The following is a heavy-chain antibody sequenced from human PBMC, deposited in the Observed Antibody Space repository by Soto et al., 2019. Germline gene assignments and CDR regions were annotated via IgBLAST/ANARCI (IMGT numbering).Heavy chain of an antibody. CDR1: GFTFSSYG. J-gene: IGHJ6*02. CDR3: AKEGRREMATNDCYYYGMDV. D-gene: IGHD5-12*01. CDR2: ISYDGSNK. V-gene: IGHV3-30*18. Sequence: QVQLVESGGGVVQPGRSLRLSCAASGFTFSSYGMHWVRQAPGKGLEWVAVISYDGSNKYYADSVKGRFTISRDNSKDTLYLQMNSLRAEDTAVYYCAKEGRREMATNDCYYYGMDVWGQGTTVTVSS.